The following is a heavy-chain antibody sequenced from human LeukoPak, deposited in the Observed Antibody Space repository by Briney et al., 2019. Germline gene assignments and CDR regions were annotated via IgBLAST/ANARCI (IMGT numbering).Heavy chain of an antibody. Sequence: GGSLRLSCAASGFTFSSYWMSWVRQAPGKGVEWVANIKQDGSEKYYVDSVKGRFTISRDNAKNSLYLQMNSLRAEDTAVYYCASNRNYDFWSGQYYFDYWGQGTLVTVSS. CDR2: IKQDGSEK. J-gene: IGHJ4*02. CDR1: GFTFSSYW. D-gene: IGHD3-3*01. V-gene: IGHV3-7*01. CDR3: ASNRNYDFWSGQYYFDY.